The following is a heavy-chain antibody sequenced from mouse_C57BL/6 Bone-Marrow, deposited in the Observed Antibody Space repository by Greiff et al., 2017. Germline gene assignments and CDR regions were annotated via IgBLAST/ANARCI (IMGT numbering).Heavy chain of an antibody. V-gene: IGHV1-69*01. CDR3: ARGNYEWYFDV. J-gene: IGHJ1*03. CDR1: GYTFTSYW. CDR2: IDPSDSYT. D-gene: IGHD2-1*01. Sequence: VQLQQPGAELVMPGASVKLSCKASGYTFTSYWMHWVKQRPGQGLEWIGEIDPSDSYTNYNQKFKGKSTLTVDKSSSTAYMQLSSLTSEDSAVYYCARGNYEWYFDVWGTGTTVTVSS.